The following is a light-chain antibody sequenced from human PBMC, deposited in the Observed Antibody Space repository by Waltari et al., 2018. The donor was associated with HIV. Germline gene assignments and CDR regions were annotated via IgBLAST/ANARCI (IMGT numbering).Light chain of an antibody. CDR2: KAS. V-gene: IGKV1-5*03. CDR1: QSISVW. CDR3: QQYNSPGYT. J-gene: IGKJ2*01. Sequence: DIQMTQAPSTLPAPVGDGDTINCRASQSISVWLAWYPQKPGKAPKLLIYKASSLESGVPSRFSGSGSGTEFTLTISSLQPDDSATYYCQQYNSPGYTFGQGTKLEIK.